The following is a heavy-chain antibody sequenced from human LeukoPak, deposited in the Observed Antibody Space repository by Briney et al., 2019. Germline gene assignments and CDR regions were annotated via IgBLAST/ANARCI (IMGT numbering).Heavy chain of an antibody. D-gene: IGHD4-17*01. CDR2: IIPIFGTA. Sequence: ASVKVSCKASGGTFSSYAISWVRQAPGQGLEWMGRIIPIFGTANYAQKFQGRVTITTDESTSTAYMELSSLRSEDTAVYYCARDTRDGYGDQNADYWGQGTLVTVSP. CDR3: ARDTRDGYGDQNADY. CDR1: GGTFSSYA. J-gene: IGHJ4*02. V-gene: IGHV1-69*05.